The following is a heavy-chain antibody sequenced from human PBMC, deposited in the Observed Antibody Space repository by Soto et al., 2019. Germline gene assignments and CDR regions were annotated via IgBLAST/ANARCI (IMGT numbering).Heavy chain of an antibody. Sequence: QVQLVQSGAEVKKPGASVKVSCKASGYTFTSYGIIWVRQAPGQRLEWLGWISAYNGNTNYAQKLQGRVTMTTDTATSTSYMELRSLRSDDTAVYYCARVSGAYYYGSGSYYFDYWGQGTLVTVSS. CDR2: ISAYNGNT. J-gene: IGHJ4*02. D-gene: IGHD3-10*01. V-gene: IGHV1-18*01. CDR3: ARVSGAYYYGSGSYYFDY. CDR1: GYTFTSYG.